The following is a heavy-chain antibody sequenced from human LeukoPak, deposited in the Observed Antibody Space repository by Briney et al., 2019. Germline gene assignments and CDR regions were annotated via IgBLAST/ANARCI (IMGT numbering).Heavy chain of an antibody. Sequence: GASVKVSCKASGYTLTGYYMHWVRQAPGQGLEWMGWINPNSGGTNYAQKFQGRVTMTRDTSISTAYMELSRLRSDDTAVYYCARGGRIAAAGTGQGAGYWGQGTLVTVSS. V-gene: IGHV1-2*02. J-gene: IGHJ4*02. CDR3: ARGGRIAAAGTGQGAGY. D-gene: IGHD6-13*01. CDR2: INPNSGGT. CDR1: GYTLTGYY.